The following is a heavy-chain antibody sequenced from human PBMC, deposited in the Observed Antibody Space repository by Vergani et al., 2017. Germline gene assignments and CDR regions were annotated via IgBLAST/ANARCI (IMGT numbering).Heavy chain of an antibody. CDR2: IRSDESRR. D-gene: IGHD2-8*01. V-gene: IGHV3-30*02. Sequence: QVQLVESGGGVVQPGGSLRLSCAASGFTFNSYCMHWVRQAPGKGVEWVASIRSDESRRYYGDSMEGPFTISRDNSKNTLYLQINSLRAEDTAFYYCADIDGDDGVCPVWGEGTLVTVS. CDR3: ADIDGDDGVCPV. CDR1: GFTFNSYC. J-gene: IGHJ4*02.